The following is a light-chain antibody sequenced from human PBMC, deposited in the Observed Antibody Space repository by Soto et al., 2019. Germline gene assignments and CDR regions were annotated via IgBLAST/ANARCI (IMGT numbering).Light chain of an antibody. CDR3: LLFNGGGQVI. V-gene: IGLV7-43*01. CDR1: AGAVTSDYY. CDR2: SAS. J-gene: IGLJ2*01. Sequence: QAVVTQEPSLTVSPGGTVTLTCASSAGAVTSDYYPNWFQQKPGQAPRALIYSASNKHSWTPARVSGSRLGGKAALTLSDVQPEGEACYDCLLFNGGGQVIFGVGTKLTVL.